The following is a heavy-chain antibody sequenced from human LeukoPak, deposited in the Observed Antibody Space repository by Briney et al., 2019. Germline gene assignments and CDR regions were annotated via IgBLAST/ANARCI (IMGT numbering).Heavy chain of an antibody. CDR3: ARSGSYRVGAFDI. Sequence: SETLSLTCTVSGGSLSSGSYDWRWPRQPPGTGRESIGYIYYSESTNYNPSLKSRVTISVDTSKNQFSLKLSSVTAADTAVYYCARSGSYRVGAFDIWGQGTMVTVSS. D-gene: IGHD1-26*01. V-gene: IGHV4-61*01. J-gene: IGHJ3*02. CDR2: IYYSEST. CDR1: GGSLSSGSYD.